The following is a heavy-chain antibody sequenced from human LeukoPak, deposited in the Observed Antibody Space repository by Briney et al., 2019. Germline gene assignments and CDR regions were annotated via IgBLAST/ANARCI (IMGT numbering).Heavy chain of an antibody. CDR1: GYTFTSYF. CDR2: INTNTGNP. J-gene: IGHJ5*02. Sequence: ASVKVSCTTSGYTFTSYFMHWVRQAPGQGLEWMGWINTNTGNPTYAQGFTGRFVFSLDTSVSTAYLQISGLKAEDTAVYYCAGDGALRFLEWPGSWFDPWGQGTLVTVSS. V-gene: IGHV7-4-1*02. D-gene: IGHD3-3*01. CDR3: AGDGALRFLEWPGSWFDP.